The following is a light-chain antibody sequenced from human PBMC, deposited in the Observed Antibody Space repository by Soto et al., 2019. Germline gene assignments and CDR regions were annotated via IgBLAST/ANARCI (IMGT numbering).Light chain of an antibody. CDR1: QGISTW. V-gene: IGKV1D-16*01. J-gene: IGKJ2*01. CDR3: LEYNSYLIYT. Sequence: DIQMTQSPSSVSASLGDRVTINCRASQGISTWLAWYQQKPGRAPKLLIYAASRLQSGVPSRFSGSGSGTDFTLTISRLQPDDFATYYCLEYNSYLIYTFGQGTKVEIK. CDR2: AAS.